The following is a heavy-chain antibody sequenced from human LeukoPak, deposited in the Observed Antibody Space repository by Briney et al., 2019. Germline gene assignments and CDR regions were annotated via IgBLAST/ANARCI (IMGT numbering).Heavy chain of an antibody. D-gene: IGHD3-9*01. V-gene: IGHV3-7*01. J-gene: IGHJ4*02. CDR3: ATRDVLTGYPYFDY. CDR2: IKQDGSDK. CDR1: GFIFRSYW. Sequence: GGSLRLSCAASGFIFRSYWLSWVRQAPGRGLEWVANIKQDGSDKYYVDSVKGRFTISRDNAKNSLFLQMDSLRAEDTAVYYCATRDVLTGYPYFDYWGQGTLVTVSS.